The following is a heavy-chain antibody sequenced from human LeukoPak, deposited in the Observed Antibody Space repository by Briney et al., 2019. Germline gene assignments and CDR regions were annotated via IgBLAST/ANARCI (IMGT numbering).Heavy chain of an antibody. Sequence: SETLSLTCAVYGGSFSGYYWSWIRQPPGKGLEWIGEINHSGSTNYNPSLKSRVTISVDTSKNQFSLKLSSVTAADTAVYYCARADYYDSSGYSDPFDYWGQGTLVTVSS. CDR3: ARADYYDSSGYSDPFDY. V-gene: IGHV4-34*01. J-gene: IGHJ4*02. CDR1: GGSFSGYY. D-gene: IGHD3-22*01. CDR2: INHSGST.